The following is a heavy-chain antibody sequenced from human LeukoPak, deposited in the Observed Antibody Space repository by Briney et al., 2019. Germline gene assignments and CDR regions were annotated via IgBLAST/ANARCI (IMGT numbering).Heavy chain of an antibody. CDR1: GGSFSGYY. Sequence: SETLSLTCAVYGGSFSGYYWSWIRQPPGKGLEWIGEINHSGSTNYNPSLKSRVTISVDTSRNHFSLKLSSVTAADTAVYFCARRGADCSSTSCRDYDYYYAMDVWGQGTTVTVSS. J-gene: IGHJ6*02. V-gene: IGHV4-34*01. D-gene: IGHD2-2*01. CDR2: INHSGST. CDR3: ARRGADCSSTSCRDYDYYYAMDV.